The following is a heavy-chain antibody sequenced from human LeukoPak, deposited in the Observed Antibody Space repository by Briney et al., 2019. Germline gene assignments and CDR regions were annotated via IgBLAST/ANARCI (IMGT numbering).Heavy chain of an antibody. CDR1: GGSISSHY. Sequence: SETLSLTCTVSGGSISSHYWSWIRQPPGKGLEWIGYIYYSGSTNYNPSLKSRVTISVDTSKNQFSLKLSSVTAADTAVYYCAREGGYCFDYWGQGTLVTVSS. J-gene: IGHJ4*02. CDR3: AREGGYCFDY. D-gene: IGHD3-16*01. CDR2: IYYSGST. V-gene: IGHV4-59*11.